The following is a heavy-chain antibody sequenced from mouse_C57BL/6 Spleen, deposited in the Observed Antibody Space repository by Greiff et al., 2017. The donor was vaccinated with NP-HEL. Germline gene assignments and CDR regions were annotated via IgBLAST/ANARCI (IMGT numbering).Heavy chain of an antibody. CDR3: ARPYDYDWFAY. V-gene: IGHV1-26*01. CDR1: GYTFTDYY. D-gene: IGHD2-4*01. J-gene: IGHJ3*01. Sequence: EVQLQQSGPELVKPGASVKISCKASGYTFTDYYMNWVKQSHGKSLEWIGDINPNNGGTSYNQKFKGKATLTVDKSSSTAYMELRSLTSEDSAAYYCARPYDYDWFAYWGQRTLVTVSA. CDR2: INPNNGGT.